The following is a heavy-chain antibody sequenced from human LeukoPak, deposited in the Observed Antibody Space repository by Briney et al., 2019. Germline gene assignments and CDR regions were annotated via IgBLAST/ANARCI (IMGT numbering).Heavy chain of an antibody. V-gene: IGHV4-59*11. CDR2: IYYSGST. Sequence: PSETLSLTCTVSGGSISSHYWSWIRQPPGKGLEWIGYIYYSGSTNYNPSLKSRVTISVDTSKNQFSLKLSSVTAADTAVYYCARGRTHHDAFDIWGQGTMVTVSS. CDR1: GGSISSHY. J-gene: IGHJ3*02. D-gene: IGHD1-14*01. CDR3: ARGRTHHDAFDI.